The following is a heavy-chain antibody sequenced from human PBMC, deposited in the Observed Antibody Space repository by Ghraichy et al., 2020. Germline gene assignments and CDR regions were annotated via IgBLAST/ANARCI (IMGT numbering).Heavy chain of an antibody. CDR3: ARNFKISPYSSGWSFDY. D-gene: IGHD6-19*01. J-gene: IGHJ4*02. CDR1: GGSISSSY. Sequence: SETLSLTCTVSGGSISSSYWSWIRQPPGKGLEWIGYIFYSGGTKYNPSLKSRVTISLDTSKNQFSLRLSSVTAADTAVYYCARNFKISPYSSGWSFDYWGQGTLLTVSS. V-gene: IGHV4-59*01. CDR2: IFYSGGT.